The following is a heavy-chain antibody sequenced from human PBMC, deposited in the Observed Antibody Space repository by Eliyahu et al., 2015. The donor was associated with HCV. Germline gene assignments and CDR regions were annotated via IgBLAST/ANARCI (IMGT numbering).Heavy chain of an antibody. V-gene: IGHV4-39*02. CDR3: ARERRVPAAIMGYFYYYGMDV. CDR1: GGSISSSSYY. CDR2: IYYSGGT. D-gene: IGHD2-2*02. Sequence: QLQLQESGPGLVKPSETLSLTCTVSGGSISSSSYYWGWIRQPPGKGLEWIGSIYYSGGTCYNPSLKSRVTISVDTSKNQFSLKLSSVTAADTAVYHCARERRVPAAIMGYFYYYGMDVWGQGTTVTVSS. J-gene: IGHJ6*02.